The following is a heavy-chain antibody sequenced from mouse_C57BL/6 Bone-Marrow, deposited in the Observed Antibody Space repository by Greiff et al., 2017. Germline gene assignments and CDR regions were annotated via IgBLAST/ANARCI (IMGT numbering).Heavy chain of an antibody. V-gene: IGHV1-62-2*01. CDR3: ARHEGYYYCSRAWFAY. D-gene: IGHD1-1*01. Sequence: QVQLQQSGAELVKPGASVKLSCKASGYTFTEYTIHWVKQRSGQGLEWIGWFYPGSGSIKYNEKFKAKATFTADKSSSTVYMGLSRLTSEDSAVYFCARHEGYYYCSRAWFAYWGQGTLVTVSA. CDR2: FYPGSGSI. CDR1: GYTFTEYT. J-gene: IGHJ3*01.